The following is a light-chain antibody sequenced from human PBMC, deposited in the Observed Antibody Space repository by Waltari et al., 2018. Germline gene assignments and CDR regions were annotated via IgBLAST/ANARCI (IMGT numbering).Light chain of an antibody. CDR1: QSVNTN. Sequence: EVVMTQSPATLSVSPGEGATLSCRASQSVNTNLAWYQRKAGQAPRLLIYGASTRATGIPARFSGSESGTEFTLTISSLQSEDFALYFCQQYDNWPPWTFGQGTWVEIK. CDR2: GAS. J-gene: IGKJ1*01. V-gene: IGKV3-15*01. CDR3: QQYDNWPPWT.